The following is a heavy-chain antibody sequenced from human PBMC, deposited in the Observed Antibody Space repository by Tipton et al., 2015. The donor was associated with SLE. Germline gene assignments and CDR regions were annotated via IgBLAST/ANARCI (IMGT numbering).Heavy chain of an antibody. CDR2: VSISGNT. Sequence: TLSLTCTVSGGSISSSRSYWSWIRQPAGKGLEWIGRVSISGNTNYNPSLKSRVTMSLDTSKNQLSLELTSVTAADTAVYYCAREALYLSTIPDAFHFWGQGTSVTVSS. V-gene: IGHV4-61*02. CDR1: GGSISSSRSY. D-gene: IGHD5-24*01. CDR3: AREALYLSTIPDAFHF. J-gene: IGHJ3*01.